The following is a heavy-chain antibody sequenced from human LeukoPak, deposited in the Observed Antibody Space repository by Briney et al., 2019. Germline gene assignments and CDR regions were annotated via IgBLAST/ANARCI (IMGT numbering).Heavy chain of an antibody. V-gene: IGHV3-7*01. Sequence: QPGGSLRLSCAASGFTFSSYWMSWVRQAPGKGLEWVANIKQDGSEKYYVDSVKGRFTISRDNAKNSLYLQMNSLRAEDTAVYYCARGDSHGGDSPFGYWGQGTLVTVSS. CDR3: ARGDSHGGDSPFGY. J-gene: IGHJ4*02. CDR2: IKQDGSEK. D-gene: IGHD2-21*02. CDR1: GFTFSSYW.